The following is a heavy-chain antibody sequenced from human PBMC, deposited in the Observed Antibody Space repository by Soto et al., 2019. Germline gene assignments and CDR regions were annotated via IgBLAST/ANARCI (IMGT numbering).Heavy chain of an antibody. J-gene: IGHJ4*02. Sequence: HLVQSGAEVKQPGASVKVSSKASGYTFKDYFLHWVRQAPGQGLEWMGWINPNNGGTDYAQKCQGRVTMTRDTSISTAYMEVSGLRSGDTAVYYCARDPSPDFWSGYYDYWGQGTLITVSS. CDR3: ARDPSPDFWSGYYDY. D-gene: IGHD3-3*01. CDR2: INPNNGGT. CDR1: GYTFKDYF. V-gene: IGHV1-2*02.